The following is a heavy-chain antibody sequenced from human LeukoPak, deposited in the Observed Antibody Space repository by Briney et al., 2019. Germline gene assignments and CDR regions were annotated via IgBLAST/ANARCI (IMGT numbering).Heavy chain of an antibody. CDR3: AKDHPVFDY. Sequence: GGSLRLSCAVSGFSLATFGIHWVRQAPGKGLEWVAFIRNDGSTVYNGDSVGGRFTISRDISKNTVYLQMDSLRVEDTAVYYCAKDHPVFDYWGQGTQVTVSS. CDR1: GFSLATFG. J-gene: IGHJ4*02. CDR2: IRNDGSTV. V-gene: IGHV3-30*02.